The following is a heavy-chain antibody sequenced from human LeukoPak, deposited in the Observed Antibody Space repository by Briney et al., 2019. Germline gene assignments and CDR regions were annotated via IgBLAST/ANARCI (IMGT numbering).Heavy chain of an antibody. D-gene: IGHD3-10*01. V-gene: IGHV1-18*01. CDR3: ARIVNPSDYYGSGSYSY. Sequence: ASAKVSCKASGYTFTSYGISWVRQAPGQGLEWMGWISAYNGNTNYAQKLQGRVTMTTDTSTSTAYMELRSLRSDDTAVYYCARIVNPSDYYGSGSYSYWGQGTLVTVSS. CDR1: GYTFTSYG. J-gene: IGHJ4*02. CDR2: ISAYNGNT.